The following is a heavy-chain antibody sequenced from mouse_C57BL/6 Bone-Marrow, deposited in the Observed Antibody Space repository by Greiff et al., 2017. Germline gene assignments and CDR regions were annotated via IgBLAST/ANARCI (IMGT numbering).Heavy chain of an antibody. Sequence: EVQLQQSGTVLARPGASVKMSCKTSGYTFPSYWMHWVKQRPGQGLEWIGAIYPGNSDTSYNQKFKGKAKLTAVTSASTAYMELSSLTNKDSAVYYCTRGLLRSWYFDVWGTGTTVTVSS. D-gene: IGHD2-3*01. CDR1: GYTFPSYW. V-gene: IGHV1-5*01. CDR3: TRGLLRSWYFDV. CDR2: IYPGNSDT. J-gene: IGHJ1*03.